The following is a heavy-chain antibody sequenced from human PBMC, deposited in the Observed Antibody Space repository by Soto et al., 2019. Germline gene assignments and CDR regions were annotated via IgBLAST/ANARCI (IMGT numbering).Heavy chain of an antibody. Sequence: SETLSLTCTVSGGSISSGDYYWSWTRQPPGKGLEWIGYIYYSGSTYYNPSLKSRVTISVDTSKNQFSLKLSSVTAAVSAVYYCARDTYYGAFDIWGQGTMVTVSS. V-gene: IGHV4-30-4*01. J-gene: IGHJ3*02. CDR2: IYYSGST. CDR3: ARDTYYGAFDI. CDR1: GGSISSGDYY. D-gene: IGHD3-10*01.